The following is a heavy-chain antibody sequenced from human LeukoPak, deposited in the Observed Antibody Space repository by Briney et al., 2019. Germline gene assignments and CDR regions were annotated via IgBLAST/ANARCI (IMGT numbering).Heavy chain of an antibody. CDR3: AVTYYYDSSIRPLDY. CDR1: GYTFTSYG. V-gene: IGHV1-18*01. D-gene: IGHD3-22*01. Sequence: GASVKVSCTASGYTFTSYGISWVRQAPGQGLEWMGWISAYNGNTNYAQKLQGRVTMTTDTSTGTAYMELRSLRSDDTAVYYCAVTYYYDSSIRPLDYWGQGTLVTVSS. CDR2: ISAYNGNT. J-gene: IGHJ4*02.